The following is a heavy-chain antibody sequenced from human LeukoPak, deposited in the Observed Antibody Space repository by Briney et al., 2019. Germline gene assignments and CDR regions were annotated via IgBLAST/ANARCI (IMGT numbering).Heavy chain of an antibody. V-gene: IGHV3-48*03. CDR3: ARDGVGSSSWTPNWFDP. CDR1: GFTFSSYE. J-gene: IGHJ5*02. D-gene: IGHD6-13*01. CDR2: ISSSGSTI. Sequence: GGSLRLSCAASGFTFSSYEMNWVRQAPGKGREWVSYISSSGSTIYYADSVKGRFTISRDNAKNSLYLQMNSLRAEDTAVYYCARDGVGSSSWTPNWFDPWGQGTLVTVSS.